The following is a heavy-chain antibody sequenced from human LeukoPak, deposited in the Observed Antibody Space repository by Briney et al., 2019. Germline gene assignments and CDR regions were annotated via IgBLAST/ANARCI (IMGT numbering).Heavy chain of an antibody. CDR2: MNPNSGNT. D-gene: IGHD3-22*01. CDR3: ATVPQLRLYYDSSGYYDY. CDR1: GYTFTSYD. Sequence: ASVKVSCKASGYTFTSYDINWVRQATGQGLEWMGWMNPNSGNTGYAQKFQGRVTMTEDTSTDTAYMELSSLRSEDTAVYYCATVPQLRLYYDSSGYYDYWGQGTLVTVSS. J-gene: IGHJ4*02. V-gene: IGHV1-8*01.